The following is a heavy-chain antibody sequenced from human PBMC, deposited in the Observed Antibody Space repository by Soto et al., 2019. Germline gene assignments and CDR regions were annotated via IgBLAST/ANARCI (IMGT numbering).Heavy chain of an antibody. CDR3: ATSQHYYDSSGYSYYFDY. CDR2: IYPGDSDT. Sequence: PGESLKISCKGSGYSFTIYWIGWVRQMPGKGLEWMGIIYPGDSDTRYSPSFQGQVTISADKSISTAYLQWSSLKASDTAMYYCATSQHYYDSSGYSYYFDYWGQGTLVTVSS. V-gene: IGHV5-51*01. D-gene: IGHD3-22*01. CDR1: GYSFTIYW. J-gene: IGHJ4*02.